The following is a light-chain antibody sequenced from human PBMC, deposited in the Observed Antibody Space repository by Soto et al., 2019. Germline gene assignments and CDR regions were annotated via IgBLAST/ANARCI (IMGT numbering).Light chain of an antibody. V-gene: IGKV3D-20*01. CDR3: QQYGSSPFT. CDR1: QSVSSSY. J-gene: IGKJ2*01. Sequence: IVLTQSPATLSLSPGERATLSCVASQSVSSSYLAWYQQKPGLAPRLLIYDASSRATGIPDRFSGSGSGTDFTLTISRLEPEDFAVYYCQQYGSSPFTFGQGTKLDIK. CDR2: DAS.